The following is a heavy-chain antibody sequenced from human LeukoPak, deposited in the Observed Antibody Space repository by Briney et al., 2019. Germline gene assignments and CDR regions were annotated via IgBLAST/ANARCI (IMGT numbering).Heavy chain of an antibody. CDR1: GFIFRNFG. CDR2: ISYDENNK. Sequence: GGSLRLSCAASGFIFRNFGLHWVRQTPGKGLEWVAIISYDENNKFYADSVKGRFTISRDNSQNTLHLLMSNLRVEDTAVYFCARDSYGMDLWGQGTTVTVSS. CDR3: ARDSYGMDL. J-gene: IGHJ6*02. V-gene: IGHV3-30*03.